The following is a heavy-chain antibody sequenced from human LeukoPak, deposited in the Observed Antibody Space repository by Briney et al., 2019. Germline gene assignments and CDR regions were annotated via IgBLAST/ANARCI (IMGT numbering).Heavy chain of an antibody. Sequence: PGGSLRLSCAASGFTFSSYGMRWVRQAPGKGLEWVAVIWYDGSNKYYADSVKGRFTISRDNSKNTLYLQMNSLRAEDTAVYYCARDQMMTVTPWAYYYYGMDVWGQGTTVTVSS. CDR2: IWYDGSNK. D-gene: IGHD4-17*01. V-gene: IGHV3-33*01. CDR1: GFTFSSYG. J-gene: IGHJ6*02. CDR3: ARDQMMTVTPWAYYYYGMDV.